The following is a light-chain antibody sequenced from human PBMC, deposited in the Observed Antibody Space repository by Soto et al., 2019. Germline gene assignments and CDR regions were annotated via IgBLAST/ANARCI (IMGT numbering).Light chain of an antibody. CDR3: CSYAGSSTFVYV. J-gene: IGLJ1*01. Sequence: QSALTQPASVSGSPRQSITISCTGTSSDVGSYNLVSWYQQHPGKAPKLMIYEVSKRPSGVSNRFSGSKSGNTASLTISGLQAEDEADYYCCSYAGSSTFVYVFGTGTKVTVL. CDR2: EVS. V-gene: IGLV2-23*02. CDR1: SSDVGSYNL.